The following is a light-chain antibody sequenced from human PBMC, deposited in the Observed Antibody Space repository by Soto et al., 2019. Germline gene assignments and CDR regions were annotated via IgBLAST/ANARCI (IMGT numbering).Light chain of an antibody. J-gene: IGKJ2*01. CDR1: QSMTTY. V-gene: IGKV1-39*01. CDR2: AAS. CDR3: QQSYSFYN. Sequence: DILMTQSPSSLSASVGDRVTITCRASQSMTTYLNWYQQKPGKAPKLLIHAASSLQSGIPSRFSGSGYGTDFTLTISSLQPEDFATYYCQQSYSFYNFGTGTKVNIX.